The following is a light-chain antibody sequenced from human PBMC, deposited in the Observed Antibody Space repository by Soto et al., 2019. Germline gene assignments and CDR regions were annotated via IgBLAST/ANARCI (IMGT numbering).Light chain of an antibody. V-gene: IGLV1-47*01. CDR2: KNN. CDR3: AAWDDSLSGPGV. J-gene: IGLJ7*01. Sequence: QSVLTQSPSASGTPGQRVTISCSGSSSNIGNFYVYWYQQLPGTAPKLLIYKNNQRPLGVPDRFSGSKSGTSVSLAISGLRSEDEADYYCAAWDDSLSGPGVFGGGTQLTVL. CDR1: SSNIGNFY.